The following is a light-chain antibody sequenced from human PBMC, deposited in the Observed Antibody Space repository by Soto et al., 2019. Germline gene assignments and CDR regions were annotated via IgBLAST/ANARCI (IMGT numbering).Light chain of an antibody. CDR2: ENY. V-gene: IGLV1-51*02. CDR3: GTWDSSLTTFV. Sequence: QSALTQPPPMSAAPGQKVTISCSGSRPDIGRNYVSWYKHLPRTAPKLLIYENYKRPSGIPDRFSGSKSGTSATLGITGLQTGDEADYYCGTWDSSLTTFVFGTGTKVTVL. J-gene: IGLJ1*01. CDR1: RPDIGRNY.